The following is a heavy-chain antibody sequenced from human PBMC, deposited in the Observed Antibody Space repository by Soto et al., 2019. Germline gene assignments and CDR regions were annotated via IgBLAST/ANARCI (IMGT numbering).Heavy chain of an antibody. CDR1: GGSISRSNW. Sequence: PSETLSLTCAVSGGSISRSNWWTWVRQPPGKGLEWIGEIYHSGSTNYSPSLKSRVTMSVDKSKNQFSLKLSSVTAADTAVYYCAFGSYYDDSRGFYHYWGQGSLVTVSS. CDR2: IYHSGST. D-gene: IGHD3-22*01. CDR3: AFGSYYDDSRGFYHY. V-gene: IGHV4-4*02. J-gene: IGHJ4*02.